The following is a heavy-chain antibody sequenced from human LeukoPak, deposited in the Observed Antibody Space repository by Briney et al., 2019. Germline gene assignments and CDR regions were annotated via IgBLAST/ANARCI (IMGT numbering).Heavy chain of an antibody. V-gene: IGHV3-23*01. Sequence: GGSLRLSCAASGFTFSSYWMSWVRQAPGKGLEWVSTVSGSGAIAYYTDSDKGRFTISGDKSKNTLYLQMNSLRAEDTAVYYCARDRGPRVMFDAFDVWGQGTMVTVSS. CDR2: VSGSGAIA. CDR1: GFTFSSYW. CDR3: ARDRGPRVMFDAFDV. D-gene: IGHD3-10*01. J-gene: IGHJ3*01.